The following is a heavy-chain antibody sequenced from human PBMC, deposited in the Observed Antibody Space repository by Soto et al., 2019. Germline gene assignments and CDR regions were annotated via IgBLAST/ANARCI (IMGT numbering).Heavy chain of an antibody. CDR1: GGTFSSYT. Sequence: SVKVSCKASGGTFSSYTISWVRQAPGQGLEWMGRIIPILGIANYAQKFQGRVTITADKSTSTAYMELSSLRSEDTAVYYCARERYCSSTSCYSGFDYWGQGTLVTVSS. CDR3: ARERYCSSTSCYSGFDY. CDR2: IIPILGIA. D-gene: IGHD2-2*02. V-gene: IGHV1-69*04. J-gene: IGHJ4*02.